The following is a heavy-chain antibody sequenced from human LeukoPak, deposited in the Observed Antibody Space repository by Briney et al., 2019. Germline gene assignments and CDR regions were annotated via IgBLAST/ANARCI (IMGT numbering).Heavy chain of an antibody. CDR1: GYTFTSYG. Sequence: ASVKVSCKASGYTFTSYGISWVRQAPGQGLEWMGWISAYNGNTNYAQKLQGRVTMTTDTSASTAYMELRSLRSDDTAVYYCARDLHYYDSSGYYIYWGQGTLVTVSS. D-gene: IGHD3-22*01. CDR2: ISAYNGNT. CDR3: ARDLHYYDSSGYYIY. V-gene: IGHV1-18*01. J-gene: IGHJ4*02.